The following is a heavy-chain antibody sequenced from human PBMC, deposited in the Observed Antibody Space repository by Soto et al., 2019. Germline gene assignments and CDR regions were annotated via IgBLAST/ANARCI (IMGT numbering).Heavy chain of an antibody. CDR2: IIPIFRTP. V-gene: IGHV1-69*12. D-gene: IGHD1-1*01. CDR1: GDTFSSFA. Sequence: QVQLVQSGAEVKKPGSSVKVSCKASGDTFSSFAISWVRQAPGQGLEWMGGIIPIFRTPNYAQKFQGRVTITADEFTSTAYMDLSSLISEDTAVYYCARDKDREQLGGNYYYALDVWGQGTTVIVSS. J-gene: IGHJ6*02. CDR3: ARDKDREQLGGNYYYALDV.